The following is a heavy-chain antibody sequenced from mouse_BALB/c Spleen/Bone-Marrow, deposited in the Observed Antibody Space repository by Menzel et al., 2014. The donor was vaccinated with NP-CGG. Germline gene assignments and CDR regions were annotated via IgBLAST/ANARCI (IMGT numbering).Heavy chain of an antibody. Sequence: LVKTGASVKISCKASGHSFTGYYMHWVKQSHGKSLEWIGYISCYNGATSYNQKFKGKASFTVDTSSSTAYMQFNSLTSEDSAVYFCAGRDYRYDGFAYWGQGTLVTVSA. CDR2: ISCYNGAT. D-gene: IGHD2-14*01. CDR1: GHSFTGYY. V-gene: IGHV1S34*01. CDR3: AGRDYRYDGFAY. J-gene: IGHJ3*01.